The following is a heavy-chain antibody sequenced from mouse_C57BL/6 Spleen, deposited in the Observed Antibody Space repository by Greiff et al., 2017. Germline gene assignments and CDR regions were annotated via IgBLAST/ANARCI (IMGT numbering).Heavy chain of an antibody. CDR3: ARKLTGMYYFDY. CDR1: GYTFTSYW. V-gene: IGHV1-55*01. Sequence: VQLQQSGAELVKPGASVKMSCKASGYTFTSYWITWVKQRPGQGLEWIGDIYPGSGSTNYNEKFKSKATLTVDTSSSTAYMQLSSLTSEDSAVYYCARKLTGMYYFDYWGQGTTLTVSS. D-gene: IGHD4-1*01. J-gene: IGHJ2*01. CDR2: IYPGSGST.